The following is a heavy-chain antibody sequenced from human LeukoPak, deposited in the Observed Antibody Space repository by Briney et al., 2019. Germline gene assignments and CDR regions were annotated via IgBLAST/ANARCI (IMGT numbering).Heavy chain of an antibody. D-gene: IGHD5-18*01. J-gene: IGHJ6*03. V-gene: IGHV4-61*02. CDR3: ARDHMDTAMVWNYHSYRDV. CDR1: CGSISSGSYW. Sequence: SETLSLTCTVDCGSISSGSYWWGWIPEPAGKGLEWIGRVYTSGSTNYNRSLKSRVTISLDTSKNQFSLNVSSVTAAVSAVDSCARDHMDTAMVWNYHSYRDVGGKGTTVTLPS. CDR2: VYTSGST.